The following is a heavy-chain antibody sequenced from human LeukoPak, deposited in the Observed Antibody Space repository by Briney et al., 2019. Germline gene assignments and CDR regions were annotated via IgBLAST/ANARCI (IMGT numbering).Heavy chain of an antibody. CDR1: GGSISSSSYY. CDR2: IYYSGST. D-gene: IGHD3-16*01. V-gene: IGHV4-39*01. Sequence: SETLSLTYTVSGGSISSSSYYWGWIRQPPGKGLEWIGSIYYSGSTYYNPSLKSRVTISVDTSKNQFSLKLSSVTAADTAVYNCARHEGGWFDPWGQGTLVTVSS. J-gene: IGHJ5*02. CDR3: ARHEGGWFDP.